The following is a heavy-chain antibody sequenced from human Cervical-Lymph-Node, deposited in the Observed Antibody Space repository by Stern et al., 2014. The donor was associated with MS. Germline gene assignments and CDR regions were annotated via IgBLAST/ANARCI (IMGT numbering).Heavy chain of an antibody. CDR2: INVGNVTP. J-gene: IGHJ6*02. CDR3: ARDADTSFSHYYYGMDV. V-gene: IGHV1-3*01. Sequence: QVQLVQSGAELKKPGASVKVSCKASGYTFSKYAMYWVRQAPGQSLEWMGWINVGNVTPIYSQKFKARGTLTRDKSASTAYMELTRLTSEDTAVYSCARDADTSFSHYYYGMDVWGRGTTVTVAS. CDR1: GYTFSKYA. D-gene: IGHD2/OR15-2a*01.